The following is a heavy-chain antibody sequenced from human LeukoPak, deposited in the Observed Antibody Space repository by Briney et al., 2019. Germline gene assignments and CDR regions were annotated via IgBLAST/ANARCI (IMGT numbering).Heavy chain of an antibody. D-gene: IGHD6-6*01. V-gene: IGHV4-61*02. CDR2: IYTSGST. CDR1: GGSVSSGTYY. J-gene: IGHJ3*02. CDR3: AKSALDAFDI. Sequence: SETLSLTCTVSGGSVSSGTYYWSWIRQPAGKGLEWIGRIYTSGSTHYNPSLKSRVTISVDASKNQFSLKLSSVTAADTAVYYCAKSALDAFDIWGQGTMVTVSS.